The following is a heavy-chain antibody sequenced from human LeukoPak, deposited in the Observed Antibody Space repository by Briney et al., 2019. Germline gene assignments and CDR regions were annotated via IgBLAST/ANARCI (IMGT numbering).Heavy chain of an antibody. J-gene: IGHJ4*02. CDR1: GGSISSSNYY. D-gene: IGHD5-12*01. V-gene: IGHV4-39*01. CDR3: ATSGYDTSPEY. CDR2: IYYSGST. Sequence: SETLSLTCTVSGGSISSSNYYWGWIRQPPGKGLEWIGSIYYSGSTYYNPSLKSRVTISVDTSKNQFSLKLSSVTAADTAVYYCATSGYDTSPEYWGQGTLVTVSS.